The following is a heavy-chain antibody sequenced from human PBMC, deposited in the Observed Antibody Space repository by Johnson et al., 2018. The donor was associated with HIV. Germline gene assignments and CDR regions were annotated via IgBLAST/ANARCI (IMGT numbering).Heavy chain of an antibody. CDR3: AREPSIAAAGGDGAFDS. Sequence: EVQLVESGGGLVKPGGSLRLSCAASGFTFSDYYMSWVRQAPGMGLQWVAGIYSGGGTQYADSVKGRFTISRDNSKNTLYLQMNSRRAEDTAVYYCAREPSIAAAGGDGAFDSWGQGTMVSVSS. CDR1: GFTFSDYY. J-gene: IGHJ3*02. CDR2: IYSGGGT. D-gene: IGHD6-13*01. V-gene: IGHV3-66*02.